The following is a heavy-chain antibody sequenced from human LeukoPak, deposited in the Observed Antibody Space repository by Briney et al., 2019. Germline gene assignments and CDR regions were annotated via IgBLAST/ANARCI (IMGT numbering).Heavy chain of an antibody. Sequence: ASVKVSCKASGYTFTSYGISWVRQAPGQGLEWMGWISAYNGNTNYAQKLQGRDTMTTDTSTSTAYMELRSLRSDDTAVYYCARDKDTHIVVVTAIRPRYYYYGMDVWGQGTTVTVSS. J-gene: IGHJ6*02. V-gene: IGHV1-18*01. CDR2: ISAYNGNT. D-gene: IGHD2-21*02. CDR1: GYTFTSYG. CDR3: ARDKDTHIVVVTAIRPRYYYYGMDV.